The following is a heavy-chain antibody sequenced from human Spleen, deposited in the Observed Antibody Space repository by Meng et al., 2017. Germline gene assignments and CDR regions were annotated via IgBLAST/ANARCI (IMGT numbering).Heavy chain of an antibody. CDR2: IYYSGST. Sequence: SETLSLTCTVSGGSISSYYWSWIRQPPGKGLEWIGYIYYSGSTNYNPSLKSRVTISVDTSKNQFPLKLSSVTAADTAVYYCARVLPLGSSGWYGSYAFDIWGQGTMVTVSS. D-gene: IGHD6-19*01. CDR3: ARVLPLGSSGWYGSYAFDI. V-gene: IGHV4-59*01. CDR1: GGSISSYY. J-gene: IGHJ3*02.